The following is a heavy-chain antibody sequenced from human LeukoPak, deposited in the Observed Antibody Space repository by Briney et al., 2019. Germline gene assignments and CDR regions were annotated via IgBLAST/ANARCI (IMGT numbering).Heavy chain of an antibody. CDR3: ARVSTGYYTVGENYYYYGMDV. Sequence: GGSLRLSCAASGFTFSSYSMNWVRQAPGKGLEWVSYISSSSSTIYYADSVKGRFTISRDNAKNSLYLQVNSLRDEDTAVYYCARVSTGYYTVGENYYYYGMDVWGQGTTVTVSS. CDR1: GFTFSSYS. CDR2: ISSSSSTI. J-gene: IGHJ6*02. V-gene: IGHV3-48*02. D-gene: IGHD3/OR15-3a*01.